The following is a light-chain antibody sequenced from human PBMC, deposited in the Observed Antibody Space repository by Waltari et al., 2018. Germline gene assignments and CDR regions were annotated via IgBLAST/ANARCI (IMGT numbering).Light chain of an antibody. Sequence: QSVLTQPPSASGTPGQSVTISCSGGSTNIGTNYVYWYQQLPGGAPKLLISKTNQRPSGVPDRFSGSRFGTSASLAISGLRSEDEGSYFCASWDDSLNAWVFGGGTKLTVV. CDR1: STNIGTNY. V-gene: IGLV1-47*01. CDR2: KTN. CDR3: ASWDDSLNAWV. J-gene: IGLJ3*02.